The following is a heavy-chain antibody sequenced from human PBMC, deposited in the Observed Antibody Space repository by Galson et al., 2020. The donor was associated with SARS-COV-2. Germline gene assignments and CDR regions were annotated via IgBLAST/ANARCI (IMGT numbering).Heavy chain of an antibody. D-gene: IGHD2-21*02. CDR2: INSSGST. CDR1: GGSFSGYS. Sequence: SETLSLTCAVYGGSFSGYSWRWIRQPPGTGLEWIGGINSSGSTNSNPSLKRRVTISVDTSKNHFSLKLRSVTAADTAVYYCAREEKSFLVVTATRMGYFDYWGRGTLATVSS. J-gene: IGHJ4*02. CDR3: AREEKSFLVVTATRMGYFDY. V-gene: IGHV4-34*01.